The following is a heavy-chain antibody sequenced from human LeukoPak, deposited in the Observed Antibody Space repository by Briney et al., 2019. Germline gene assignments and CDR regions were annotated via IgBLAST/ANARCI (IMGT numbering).Heavy chain of an antibody. CDR1: GGSISSGDYY. J-gene: IGHJ4*02. Sequence: PSQTLSLTCTVSGGSISSGDYYWSWIRQPPGKGLEWIGYISYSGYTNYNPSLKSRVTMSVDTSKNKFSLRLSSVTAADTAVYYCARHDYSNPRLDYWGQGTLVTVSS. CDR3: ARHDYSNPRLDY. D-gene: IGHD4-11*01. CDR2: ISYSGYT. V-gene: IGHV4-61*08.